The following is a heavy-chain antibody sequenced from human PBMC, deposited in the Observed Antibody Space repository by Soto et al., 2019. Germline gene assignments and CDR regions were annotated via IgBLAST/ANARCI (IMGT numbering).Heavy chain of an antibody. D-gene: IGHD3-10*01. J-gene: IGHJ4*02. V-gene: IGHV1-69*13. CDR1: GGTFSSYA. CDR2: IIPIFGTA. CDR3: AVDITMVRGHRLMDDDY. Sequence: SVEVSCKASGGTFSSYARSWVRQAPGQRLEWMGGIIPIFGTANYAQKFQGRVTITADESTSTAYMELSSLRSEDTAVYYCAVDITMVRGHRLMDDDYWGQGTLVTFSS.